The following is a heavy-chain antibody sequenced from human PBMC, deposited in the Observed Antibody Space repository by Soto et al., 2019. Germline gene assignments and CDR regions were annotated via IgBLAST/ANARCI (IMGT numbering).Heavy chain of an antibody. CDR3: SRVETTESNDGGYLNGMDV. CDR1: GASISGYY. V-gene: IGHV4-59*01. J-gene: IGHJ6*02. CDR2: IYYSGST. Sequence: KTSETLSLTCTVSGASISGYYWSWIRQPPGEGLERIGYIYYSGSTSYYPSLKSRVTISLDISKNKFSLTLSSVTAAATAVSYYSRVETTESNDGGYLNGMDVWGQGTTVTVSS. D-gene: IGHD4-17*01.